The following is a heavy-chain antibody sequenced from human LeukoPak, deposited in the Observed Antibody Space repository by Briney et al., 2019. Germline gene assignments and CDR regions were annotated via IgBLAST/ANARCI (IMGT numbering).Heavy chain of an antibody. CDR1: GFTFSSYA. J-gene: IGHJ4*02. CDR2: ISGSGGST. Sequence: GGSLRLSCAASGFTFSSYAMSWVRQAPGKGLEWVSAISGSGGSTYYADSVKGRFTISRDNSKNTLYLQMNSLRAEYTAVYYCAKDSRYYDSSGLFDYWGQGTLVTVSS. D-gene: IGHD3-22*01. V-gene: IGHV3-23*01. CDR3: AKDSRYYDSSGLFDY.